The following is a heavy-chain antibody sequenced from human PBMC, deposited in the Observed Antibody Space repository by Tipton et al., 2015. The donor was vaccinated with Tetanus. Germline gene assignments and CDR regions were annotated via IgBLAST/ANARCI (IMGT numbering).Heavy chain of an antibody. CDR2: INHRGGT. J-gene: IGHJ4*02. Sequence: TLSLTCGVSGGSFSGNYWSWIRQTPGKGLEWIGEINHRGGTMYNPSLKSRVTISGDTSKNQFSLNLTSVTAADTAVYYCARSKLLWFGESLSGFDSWGQVTLVTVSA. V-gene: IGHV4-34*01. CDR1: GGSFSGNY. CDR3: ARSKLLWFGESLSGFDS. D-gene: IGHD3-10*01.